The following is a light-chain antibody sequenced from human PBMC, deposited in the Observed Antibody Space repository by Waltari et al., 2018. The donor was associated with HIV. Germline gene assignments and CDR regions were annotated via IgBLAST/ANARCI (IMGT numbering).Light chain of an antibody. CDR1: QSVTSGY. J-gene: IGKJ4*01. CDR3: QQDATSPELT. V-gene: IGKV3-20*01. Sequence: EIVLTQSPDTLSLSPGERATLSCTASQSVTSGYLAWYQQKPGRTPRLVISGASSRATGIPDRFSGSGSGTHFTLTINGVEPEDFAVYFCQQDATSPELTFGGGTQLDIK. CDR2: GAS.